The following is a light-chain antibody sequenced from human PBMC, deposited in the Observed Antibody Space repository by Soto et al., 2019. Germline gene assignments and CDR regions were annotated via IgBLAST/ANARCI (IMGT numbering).Light chain of an antibody. CDR3: TPYGSSPPFT. J-gene: IGKJ2*01. Sequence: EIVLTQSPGTLSLSPGERATLSCRANQSISSSYLAWYQQIPGQAPRLLIYGASSRATGIPDRFSGSGSGTDFTLTISRLAPEDFAVYYCTPYGSSPPFTFGQGTKLAIK. V-gene: IGKV3-20*01. CDR2: GAS. CDR1: QSISSSY.